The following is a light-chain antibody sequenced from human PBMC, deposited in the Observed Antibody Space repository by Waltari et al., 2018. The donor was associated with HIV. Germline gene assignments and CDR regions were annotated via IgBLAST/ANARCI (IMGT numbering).Light chain of an antibody. CDR2: EVS. V-gene: IGLV2-23*02. CDR3: CSYAGSSTWV. J-gene: IGLJ3*02. Sequence: QSALTQPASVSGSPGQSITISCTGTSSDVGSYTLVSWYQQHPGKAPKLMSYEVSKRPSGVSNRFSGSKSGNTASLTISGLQAEDEADYYCCSYAGSSTWVFGGGTKLTVL. CDR1: SSDVGSYTL.